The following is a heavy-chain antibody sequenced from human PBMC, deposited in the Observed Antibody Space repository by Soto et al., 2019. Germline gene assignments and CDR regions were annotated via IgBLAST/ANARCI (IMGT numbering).Heavy chain of an antibody. V-gene: IGHV3-33*01. Sequence: GGSLRLSCAASGFTFSSYGMHWVRQAPGKGLEWVAVIWYDGSNKYYADSVKGRFTISRDNSKNTLYLQMNSLRAEDTAVYYCXRDMLKLEPSGVFWFDPWGQGTLVTVSS. CDR2: IWYDGSNK. J-gene: IGHJ5*02. CDR1: GFTFSSYG. CDR3: XRDMLKLEPSGVFWFDP. D-gene: IGHD1-1*01.